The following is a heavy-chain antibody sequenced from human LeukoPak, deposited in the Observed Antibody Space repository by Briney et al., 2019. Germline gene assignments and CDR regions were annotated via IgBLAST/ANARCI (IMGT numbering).Heavy chain of an antibody. D-gene: IGHD6-13*01. V-gene: IGHV1-69*01. CDR2: IIPIFGTA. Sequence: SVKVSFKASGGTFSSYAISWVRQAPGQGLEWMGGIIPIFGTANYAQKFQGRVTITADESTSTAYMELSSLRSEDTAVYYCARALPAAAGGGVDYWGQGTLVTVSS. CDR1: GGTFSSYA. J-gene: IGHJ4*02. CDR3: ARALPAAAGGGVDY.